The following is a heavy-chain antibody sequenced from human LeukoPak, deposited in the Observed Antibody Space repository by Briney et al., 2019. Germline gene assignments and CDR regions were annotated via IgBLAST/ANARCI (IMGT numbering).Heavy chain of an antibody. V-gene: IGHV2-5*02. J-gene: IGHJ4*02. CDR1: GFSLSTGAVG. D-gene: IGHD3-22*01. CDR2: ISWDDDD. CDR3: AHSPRMGFYDSSGFIFAY. Sequence: SGPTLVNPTQTLTLTCTFSGFSLSTGAVGVGWIRQPPGKTLEWLALISWDDDDRYSPSLKSRLTITKDTSKNQVVLTMTNMDPEDTATYYCAHSPRMGFYDSSGFIFAYWGQGTLVTVSS.